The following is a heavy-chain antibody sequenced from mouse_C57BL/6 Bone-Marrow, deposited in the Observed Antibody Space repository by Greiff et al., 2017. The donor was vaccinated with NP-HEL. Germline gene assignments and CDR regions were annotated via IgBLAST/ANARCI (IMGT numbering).Heavy chain of an antibody. J-gene: IGHJ3*01. D-gene: IGHD3-3*01. V-gene: IGHV2-2*01. CDR3: ASRDWFAY. Sequence: QVQLKESGPGLVQPSQSLSITCTVSGFSLTSYGVHWVRQSPGKGLEWLGVIWSGGSTDYNAAFISRLSISKDNSKSQVFFKMNSLQADDTAIYYCASRDWFAYWGQGTLVTVSA. CDR1: GFSLTSYG. CDR2: IWSGGST.